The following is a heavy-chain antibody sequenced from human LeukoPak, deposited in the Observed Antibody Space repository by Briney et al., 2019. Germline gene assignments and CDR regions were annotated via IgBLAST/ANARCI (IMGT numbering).Heavy chain of an antibody. Sequence: PGGSLRLSCVASGFTFSSYAMTWVRQAPGKGLEWVSAISGSGGSTYYADSVKGRFTLSRDNSKNTVYLQMNSLRAEDSAVYYCAKDTAQGYTYGTIEQDYWGQGTRVTVSS. CDR2: ISGSGGST. CDR3: AKDTAQGYTYGTIEQDY. CDR1: GFTFSSYA. V-gene: IGHV3-23*01. D-gene: IGHD5-18*01. J-gene: IGHJ4*02.